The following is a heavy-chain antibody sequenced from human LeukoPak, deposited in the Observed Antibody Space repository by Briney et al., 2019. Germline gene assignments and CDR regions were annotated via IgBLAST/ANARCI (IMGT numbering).Heavy chain of an antibody. CDR2: SYYSGRT. V-gene: IGHV4-59*01. CDR3: ASRSDI. CDR1: GGSISSDF. J-gene: IGHJ3*02. D-gene: IGHD1-14*01. Sequence: LGTLCLSCAVAGGSISSDFWSWFRQPPGKGLGWIGFSYYSGRTNYNPSLKSRVTTSVDKSKNQLCLQLSCVPAAATAVYYCASRSDIWGQGTMVTVSS.